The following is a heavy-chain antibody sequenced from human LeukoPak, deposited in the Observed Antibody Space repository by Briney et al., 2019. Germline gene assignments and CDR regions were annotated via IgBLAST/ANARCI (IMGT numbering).Heavy chain of an antibody. D-gene: IGHD3-10*01. Sequence: GGSLRLSCAASGFTFTTYWMSWVRQAPGKGPEWVANIKQDGTEKYYVESVKGRFTNSRDNARNSLELQMNSLRVEDTAVYYCAKVAKYYYGSETYYFFEQWGQGTPVTASS. V-gene: IGHV3-7*01. J-gene: IGHJ4*02. CDR3: AKVAKYYYGSETYYFFEQ. CDR1: GFTFTTYW. CDR2: IKQDGTEK.